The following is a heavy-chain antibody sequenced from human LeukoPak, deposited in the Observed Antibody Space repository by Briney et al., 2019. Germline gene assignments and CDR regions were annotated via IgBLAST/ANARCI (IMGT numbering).Heavy chain of an antibody. CDR1: GFTFKSYG. J-gene: IGHJ4*02. CDR2: ITGAGSST. V-gene: IGHV3-23*01. CDR3: ARKVAVAMDLDY. D-gene: IGHD5-18*01. Sequence: GGSLRLSCAASGFTFKSYGMTWVRQVPGKGLEWVSSITGAGSSTKYADSVNGRFTISRDNSKNALSLQMTGLRAEDTAVYYCARKVAVAMDLDYWGQGTLVTVSS.